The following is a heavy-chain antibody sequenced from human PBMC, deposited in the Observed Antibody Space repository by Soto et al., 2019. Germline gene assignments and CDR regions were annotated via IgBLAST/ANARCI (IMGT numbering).Heavy chain of an antibody. CDR2: ISYHGSDK. Sequence: QVQLVESGGGVVQPGRSLRLSCAASGFTFSNYGMHWVRQAPGKGLEWVAVISYHGSDKYYADSVKGRFTISRDNSKNTLYLQMDSLSAEDPFVYYCAKDQLKTTVTSVGYWGQGTLVTVSS. CDR1: GFTFSNYG. V-gene: IGHV3-30*18. J-gene: IGHJ4*02. CDR3: AKDQLKTTVTSVGY. D-gene: IGHD4-17*01.